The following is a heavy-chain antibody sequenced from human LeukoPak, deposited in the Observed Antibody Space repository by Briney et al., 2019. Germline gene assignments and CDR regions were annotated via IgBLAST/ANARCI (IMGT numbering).Heavy chain of an antibody. Sequence: SETLSLTCTVSGGSISSYYWSWIRQPPGKGLEWIGYIYYSGSTNYNPSLKSRVTISVDTSKNQFSLELSSATAADTAVYYCARAGYGSRGRTEDYYYYYMDVWGKGTTVTVSS. CDR3: ARAGYGSRGRTEDYYYYYMDV. D-gene: IGHD6-19*01. CDR1: GGSISSYY. CDR2: IYYSGST. J-gene: IGHJ6*03. V-gene: IGHV4-59*01.